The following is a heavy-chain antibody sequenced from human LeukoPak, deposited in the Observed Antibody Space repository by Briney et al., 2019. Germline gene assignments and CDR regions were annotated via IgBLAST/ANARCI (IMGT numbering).Heavy chain of an antibody. J-gene: IGHJ4*02. V-gene: IGHV3-30*02. CDR2: IRYDGSNK. D-gene: IGHD3-10*01. Sequence: GGSLRLSCAASGFTFSSYGMHWARQAPGKGLEWVAFIRYDGSNKYYADSVKGRFTISRDNSKNTLYLQMNSLRAEDTAVYYCAREGFGEFLFDYWGQGTLVTVSS. CDR3: AREGFGEFLFDY. CDR1: GFTFSSYG.